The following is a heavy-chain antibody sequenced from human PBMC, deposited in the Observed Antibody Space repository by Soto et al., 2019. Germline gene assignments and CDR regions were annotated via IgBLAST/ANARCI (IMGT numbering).Heavy chain of an antibody. CDR2: IIPMFGTA. CDR1: GGTFSTYA. D-gene: IGHD5-18*01. CDR3: ASGIQLWLRRINNGYSG. Sequence: QVQLVQSGAEVKKPESSVKVSCKAPGGTFSTYAISWXXXXXXQGLEWMGGIIPMFGTANYAQRFQDRVTITADESTNTVYMXXXSLRSEDTAVYFCASGIQLWLRRINNGYSGWGQGTLVTVSS. V-gene: IGHV1-69*12. J-gene: IGHJ4*02.